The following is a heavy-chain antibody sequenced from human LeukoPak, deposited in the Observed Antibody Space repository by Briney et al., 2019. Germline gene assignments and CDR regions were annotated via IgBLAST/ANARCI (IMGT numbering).Heavy chain of an antibody. Sequence: PSETLSLTCAVYGGSFSGYYWSWIRQPPGKGLEWIGSVFYTGNTFYSPSLKSRVTLSVDTSKNQFSLRLTSVTAADAAVYYCARILRDGHNDPFDYWGQGTLVTVSS. CDR3: ARILRDGHNDPFDY. J-gene: IGHJ4*02. D-gene: IGHD5-24*01. V-gene: IGHV4-34*12. CDR1: GGSFSGYY. CDR2: VFYTGNT.